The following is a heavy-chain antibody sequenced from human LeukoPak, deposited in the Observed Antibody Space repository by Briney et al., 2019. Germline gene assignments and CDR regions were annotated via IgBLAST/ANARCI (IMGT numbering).Heavy chain of an antibody. J-gene: IGHJ4*02. Sequence: GGSLRLSRAASGFTFSSYAMSWVRQAPGKGLEWVSAISGSGGSTYYADSVKGRFTISRDNSKNTLYLQMNSLRAEDTAVYYCAKDPLSITIFGVVIMGRGYFDYWGQGTLVTVSS. V-gene: IGHV3-23*01. CDR2: ISGSGGST. CDR3: AKDPLSITIFGVVIMGRGYFDY. D-gene: IGHD3-3*01. CDR1: GFTFSSYA.